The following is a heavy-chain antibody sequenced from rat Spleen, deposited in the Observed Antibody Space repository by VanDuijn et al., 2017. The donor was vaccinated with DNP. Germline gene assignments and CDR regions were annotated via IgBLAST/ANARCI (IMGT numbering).Heavy chain of an antibody. CDR3: ARWYNYFDY. Sequence: EVQLQESGPGLVKPSQSLSLTCSVTGSSITSNYWGWIRKFPGNKMEWIGHISYSGSTNYNPSLKSRISITRDTSKNQFFLQLNSVTTEDTGTYYCARWYNYFDYWGQGVLVTVSS. CDR1: GSSITSNY. D-gene: IGHD1-5*01. J-gene: IGHJ2*01. CDR2: ISYSGST. V-gene: IGHV3-1*01.